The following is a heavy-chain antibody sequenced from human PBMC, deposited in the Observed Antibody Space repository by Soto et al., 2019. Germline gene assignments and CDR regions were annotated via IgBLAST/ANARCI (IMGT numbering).Heavy chain of an antibody. D-gene: IGHD3-10*01. CDR2: IYYSGST. CDR3: ARLRPMVRGVIIYYYYGMDV. Sequence: SETLSLTCTVSGGSISSSSYYWGWIRQPPGKGLEWIGSIYYSGSTYYNPSLKSRVTISVDTSKNQFSLKLSSVTAADTAVYYCARLRPMVRGVIIYYYYGMDVWGQGTTVTVSS. J-gene: IGHJ6*02. V-gene: IGHV4-39*01. CDR1: GGSISSSSYY.